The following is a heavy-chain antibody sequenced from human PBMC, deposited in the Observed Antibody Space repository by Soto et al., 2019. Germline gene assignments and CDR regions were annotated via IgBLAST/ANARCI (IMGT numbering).Heavy chain of an antibody. J-gene: IGHJ4*02. CDR1: GGSISTGTYY. CDR2: IYFSGRT. Sequence: ETLSLTCTVSGGSISTGTYYWGWIRQPPGKGLEWIGNIYFSGRTHYTPSLKSRVTISVDTSKSQFSLKLSSVTATDTALYYCARHEGATDGFFDYWGQGSLVTVSS. V-gene: IGHV4-39*01. CDR3: ARHEGATDGFFDY. D-gene: IGHD5-12*01.